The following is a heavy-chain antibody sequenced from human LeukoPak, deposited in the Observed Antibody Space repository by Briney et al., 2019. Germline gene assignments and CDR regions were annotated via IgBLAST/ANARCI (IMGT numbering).Heavy chain of an antibody. D-gene: IGHD6-19*01. Sequence: GGSLRLSCAASGFTFSSYWMHWVRQVPGKGLVGVSRINSDGSSTSYADSVKGRFTISRDNAKNTLYLQMNSLRAKDTAVYYCARDGGSGWRPWGYFEYWGQGTLVTVSS. J-gene: IGHJ4*02. V-gene: IGHV3-74*01. CDR3: ARDGGSGWRPWGYFEY. CDR2: INSDGSST. CDR1: GFTFSSYW.